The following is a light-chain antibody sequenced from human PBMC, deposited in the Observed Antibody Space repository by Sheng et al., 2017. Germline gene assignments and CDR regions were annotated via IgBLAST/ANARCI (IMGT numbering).Light chain of an antibody. Sequence: EIVLTQSPATLSLSPGERATLSCRASQSLSRNLAWFQQQPGQAPRLLISDASNRATGIPARFSGSGSGTDFTLTISSLEPEDFAVYSCQQRRSWPLTFGGGTKVEIK. CDR1: QSLSRN. V-gene: IGKV3-11*01. CDR3: QQRRSWPLT. J-gene: IGKJ4*01. CDR2: DAS.